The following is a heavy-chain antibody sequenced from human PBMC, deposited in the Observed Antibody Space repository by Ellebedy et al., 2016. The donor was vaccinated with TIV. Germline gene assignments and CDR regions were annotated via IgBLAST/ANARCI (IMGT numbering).Heavy chain of an antibody. J-gene: IGHJ1*01. Sequence: ESLKISCAASGFTFSSYSFNWIRQSPGKGLEWLGYIHYSGGTNYNPSLKSRATISLDTSRNQFALSLKSATAADTALYYCARGRCSGRTCSLALQHWGQGTLVIVSS. CDR1: GFTFSSYS. CDR2: IHYSGGT. V-gene: IGHV4-59*12. D-gene: IGHD2-15*01. CDR3: ARGRCSGRTCSLALQH.